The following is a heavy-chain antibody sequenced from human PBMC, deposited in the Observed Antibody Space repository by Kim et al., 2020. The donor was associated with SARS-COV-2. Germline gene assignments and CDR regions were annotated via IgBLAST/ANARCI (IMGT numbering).Heavy chain of an antibody. J-gene: IGHJ4*01. V-gene: IGHV5-51*01. D-gene: IGHD3-3*01. Sequence: GESLKISCKGSGYSFTNNWIGWVLQMPGKGLEYIGIIYPGNSGLIYIPAFLGQVTISADTSIITAYLQCCSLQPSDSPVDYCARHRNQPTLESFDYWG. CDR3: ARHRNQPTLESFDY. CDR2: IYPGNSGL. CDR1: GYSFTNNW.